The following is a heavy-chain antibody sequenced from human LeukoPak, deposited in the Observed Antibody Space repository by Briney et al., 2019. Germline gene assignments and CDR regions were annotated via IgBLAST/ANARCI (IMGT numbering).Heavy chain of an antibody. V-gene: IGHV3-11*04. Sequence: GGSRRLSCAASGFTFSDYYMSWIRQAPGKGLEGVSFISGSGSNTKYADSVKGRFTISRDNAKNSPYLQMNSLRAEDTAVYYCARDSSGYYYPDAFDIWGQGTMVTVSS. CDR1: GFTFSDYY. J-gene: IGHJ3*02. D-gene: IGHD3-22*01. CDR3: ARDSSGYYYPDAFDI. CDR2: ISGSGSNT.